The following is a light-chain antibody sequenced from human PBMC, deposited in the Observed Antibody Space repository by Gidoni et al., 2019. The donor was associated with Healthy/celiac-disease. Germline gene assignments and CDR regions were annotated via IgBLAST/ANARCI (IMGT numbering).Light chain of an antibody. Sequence: DIQMTQSPSTLSESVGDRVPITCRASQSISSWLAWYQQKPGKAPKLLIYKASSLESGVPSRFSGSGSGTEFTLTISSLQPDDFATYYCQQYNSYLTFGQXTKVEIK. CDR3: QQYNSYLT. CDR2: KAS. J-gene: IGKJ1*01. CDR1: QSISSW. V-gene: IGKV1-5*03.